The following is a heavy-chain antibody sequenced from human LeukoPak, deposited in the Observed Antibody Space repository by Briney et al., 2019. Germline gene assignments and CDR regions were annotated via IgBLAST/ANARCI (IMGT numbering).Heavy chain of an antibody. Sequence: PGGSLRLSCAASGFNLRNYALSWVRQAPGKGLEWVSSMSGSGHTTYYADSVKGRFIISRDNSKNTVDLQMNSLRAEDTALYYCAKPFISDSDINYYFDHWGQGTLVTVSS. CDR2: MSGSGHTT. J-gene: IGHJ4*02. CDR3: AKPFISDSDINYYFDH. D-gene: IGHD3-22*01. V-gene: IGHV3-23*01. CDR1: GFNLRNYA.